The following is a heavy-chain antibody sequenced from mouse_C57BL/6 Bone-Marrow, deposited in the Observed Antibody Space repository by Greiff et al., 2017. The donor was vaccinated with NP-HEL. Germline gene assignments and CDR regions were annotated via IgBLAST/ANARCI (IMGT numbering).Heavy chain of an antibody. Sequence: EVHLVESGGGLVQPGGSLSLSCAASGFTFTDYYMSWVRQPPGKALEWLGFIRNKANGYTTEYSASVKGRFTISRDNSQSILYLQMNALRAEDSATYYCARYITGTSWYFDVWGTGTTVTVSS. CDR3: ARYITGTSWYFDV. CDR1: GFTFTDYY. J-gene: IGHJ1*03. CDR2: IRNKANGYTT. V-gene: IGHV7-3*01. D-gene: IGHD4-1*01.